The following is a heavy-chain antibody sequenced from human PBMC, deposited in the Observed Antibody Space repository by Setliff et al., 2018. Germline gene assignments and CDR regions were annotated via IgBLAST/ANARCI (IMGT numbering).Heavy chain of an antibody. J-gene: IGHJ4*02. V-gene: IGHV1-2*02. CDR1: GYSLTGYY. Sequence: GASVKVSCKASGYSLTGYYIHWVRQAPGQGPVWMGWINPNNGATNYAQNFRGRATMTRDTSISTAYMELSGLRSDDTAVYFCARENGYSSRWYGVGEDYWGQGTLVTVSS. CDR3: ARENGYSSRWYGVGEDY. D-gene: IGHD6-13*01. CDR2: INPNNGAT.